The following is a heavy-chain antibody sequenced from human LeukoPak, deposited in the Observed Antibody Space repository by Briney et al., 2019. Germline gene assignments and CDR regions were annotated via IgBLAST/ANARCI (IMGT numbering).Heavy chain of an antibody. CDR2: ISGSGGST. V-gene: IGHV3-23*01. CDR1: GFTFSSYA. CDR3: AKGWRRDGYNYGAFDI. D-gene: IGHD5-24*01. Sequence: GGSLRLSCAASGFTFSSYAMSWVRQAPGKGLEWVSAISGSGGSTYYADSVKGRFTISRDNSKNTLYLQMNSLRAEDTAVYYCAKGWRRDGYNYGAFDIWGQGTMVTVSS. J-gene: IGHJ3*02.